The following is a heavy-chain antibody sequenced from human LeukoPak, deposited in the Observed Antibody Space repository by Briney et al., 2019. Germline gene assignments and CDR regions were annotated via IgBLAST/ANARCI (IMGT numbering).Heavy chain of an antibody. CDR3: ARGRSAAGNFDY. CDR2: IYCSGST. CDR1: GGSISSGGYY. J-gene: IGHJ4*02. D-gene: IGHD6-13*01. Sequence: PQTLSLTSTVSGGSISSGGYYWSWIRQQPGKGLEWIGYIYCSGSTYYNPSLKSRLAISVDTSKNQFSLKVTSVTAADTAVYYCARGRSAAGNFDYWGQGTLVTVSS. V-gene: IGHV4-31*03.